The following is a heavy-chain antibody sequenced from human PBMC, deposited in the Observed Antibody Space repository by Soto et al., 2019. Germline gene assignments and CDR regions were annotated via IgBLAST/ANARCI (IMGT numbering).Heavy chain of an antibody. Sequence: QVQLQESGPGLVKPSGTLSLTCAVSNGSITSGNWWSWVRQPPVKGLEWIGDIYQTGGTNYNPSFRSRLIIPVDTSKNNFALSLSSVTAADTAVYFCARVWGALAPIAGWFGPWGRGILVTVSS. D-gene: IGHD3-16*01. J-gene: IGHJ5*02. V-gene: IGHV4-4*02. CDR2: IYQTGGT. CDR3: ARVWGALAPIAGWFGP. CDR1: NGSITSGNW.